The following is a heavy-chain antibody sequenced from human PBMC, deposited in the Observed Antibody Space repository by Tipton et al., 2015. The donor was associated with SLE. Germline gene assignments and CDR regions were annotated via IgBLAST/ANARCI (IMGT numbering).Heavy chain of an antibody. CDR1: GGSISSYY. V-gene: IGHV4-59*01. D-gene: IGHD1-26*01. J-gene: IGHJ3*02. Sequence: TLSLTCTVSGGSISSYYWSWIRQPPGKGLEWIGYIYYSGSTNYNPSLKSRVTISVDTSKNQFSLKLSSVTAADTAVYYCARDQDSGGYRGQNAFDIWGQGTMVTVSS. CDR2: IYYSGST. CDR3: ARDQDSGGYRGQNAFDI.